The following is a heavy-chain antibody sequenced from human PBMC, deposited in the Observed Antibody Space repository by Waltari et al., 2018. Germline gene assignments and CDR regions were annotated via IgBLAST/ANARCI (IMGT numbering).Heavy chain of an antibody. CDR2: IYYSGST. CDR3: ATVDSSGYYYMDV. V-gene: IGHV4-39*07. CDR1: GGSLSSSSYY. J-gene: IGHJ6*03. D-gene: IGHD3-22*01. Sequence: QLQLQESGPGLVKPSETLSLTCTVSGGSLSSSSYYWGWIRQPPGKGLEWIGSIYYSGSTYYNPSLKSRVTISVDTSKNQFSLKLSSVTAADTAVYYCATVDSSGYYYMDVWGKGTTVTISS.